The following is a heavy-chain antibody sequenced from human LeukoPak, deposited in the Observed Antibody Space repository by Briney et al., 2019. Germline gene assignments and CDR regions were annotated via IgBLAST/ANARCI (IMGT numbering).Heavy chain of an antibody. D-gene: IGHD6-6*01. CDR2: IYSGGST. CDR1: GFTVSSNY. V-gene: IGHV3-66*01. Sequence: GGSLRLSCAASGFTVSSNYMSWVRQAPGKGLEWVSVIYSGGSTYYADSVKGRLTISRDNSKNTLYLQMNSLRAEDTAVYYCARSIAAHRMTYYYGMDVWGQGTMVTVSS. J-gene: IGHJ6*02. CDR3: ARSIAAHRMTYYYGMDV.